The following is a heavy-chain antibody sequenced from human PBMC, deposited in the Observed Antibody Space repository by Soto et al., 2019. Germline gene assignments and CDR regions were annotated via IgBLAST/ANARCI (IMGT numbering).Heavy chain of an antibody. V-gene: IGHV2-5*02. CDR2: IYWDDDK. CDR3: AHRAGLHGDWDGGYFDY. CDR1: GFSISTSGVG. D-gene: IGHD1-1*01. J-gene: IGHJ4*01. Sequence: QITLKESGPTRVKPTQTLTLTCTLSGFSISTSGVGVGWIRQPPGKALEWLAFIYWDDDKRYSPSLKTRLTISKDLMQHQVVLIMTPMDPADTASYYGAHRAGLHGDWDGGYFDYWGPGILVTVSS.